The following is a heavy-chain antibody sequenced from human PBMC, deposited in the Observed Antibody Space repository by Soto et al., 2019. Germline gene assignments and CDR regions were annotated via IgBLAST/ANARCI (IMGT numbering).Heavy chain of an antibody. J-gene: IGHJ4*01. D-gene: IGHD6-19*01. CDR3: AGTDSYTRGLDY. Sequence: PSETLSLTCVVSGYSIKRGYYWGWIRQPPGKGLEYIGSVYHSGGTFYNPSLKSRVTISADTSKNLFSLMLSSVTAADTAVYFCAGTDSYTRGLDYYRHGTLVTVSS. CDR2: VYHSGGT. V-gene: IGHV4-38-2*01. CDR1: GYSIKRGYY.